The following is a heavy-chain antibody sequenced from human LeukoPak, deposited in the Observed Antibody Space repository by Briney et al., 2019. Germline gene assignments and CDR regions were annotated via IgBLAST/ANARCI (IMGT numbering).Heavy chain of an antibody. Sequence: ASVKVSCKASGGTFSSYAISWVRQAPGQGLEWMGGIIPIFGTANYAQKFQGRVTITVDESTSTAYMELSSLRSEDTAVYYCASEGYCGGDCYYLDYWGQGTLVTVSS. CDR3: ASEGYCGGDCYYLDY. V-gene: IGHV1-69*13. J-gene: IGHJ4*02. CDR1: GGTFSSYA. D-gene: IGHD2-21*02. CDR2: IIPIFGTA.